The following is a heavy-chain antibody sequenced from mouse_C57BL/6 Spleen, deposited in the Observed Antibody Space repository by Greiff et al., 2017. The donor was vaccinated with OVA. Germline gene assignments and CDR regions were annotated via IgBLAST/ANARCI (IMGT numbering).Heavy chain of an antibody. D-gene: IGHD3-1*01. J-gene: IGHJ2*01. Sequence: QVQLQQPGAELVMPGASVKLSCKASGYTFTSYWMHWVKQRPGQGLEWIGEIDPSDSYTNYNQKFKGKSTLTVDKSSSTAYRQLSSLTSEDSAVYYCAREARGYFDYWGQGTTLTVSS. CDR1: GYTFTSYW. V-gene: IGHV1-69*01. CDR3: AREARGYFDY. CDR2: IDPSDSYT.